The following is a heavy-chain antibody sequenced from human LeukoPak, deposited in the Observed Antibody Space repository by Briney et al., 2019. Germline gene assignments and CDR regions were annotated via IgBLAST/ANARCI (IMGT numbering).Heavy chain of an antibody. V-gene: IGHV4-59*08. D-gene: IGHD1-26*01. CDR1: GGSISSYY. CDR2: IYYSGST. Sequence: SETLSLTCTVSGGSISSYYWSWIRQPPGKGLEWIGYIYYSGSTNYNPSLKSRVTISVDTSKNQFSLKLSSVTAADTAVYYCARRSYSNYFDFWGQGTLVTVSS. J-gene: IGHJ4*02. CDR3: ARRSYSNYFDF.